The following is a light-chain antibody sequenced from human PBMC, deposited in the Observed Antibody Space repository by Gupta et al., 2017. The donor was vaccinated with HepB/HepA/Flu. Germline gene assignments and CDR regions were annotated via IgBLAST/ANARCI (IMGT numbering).Light chain of an antibody. Sequence: DIQMTQSTSSLSASVGDRVTITCRASQSMSSYLNWYQQKPGKAPKLLIYAASSLQSGVPSRFSGSGSGTDFTLTISRLQPEDFATYYCQQGDSTPWTFGQGTKVEIK. J-gene: IGKJ1*01. V-gene: IGKV1-39*01. CDR2: AAS. CDR3: QQGDSTPWT. CDR1: QSMSSY.